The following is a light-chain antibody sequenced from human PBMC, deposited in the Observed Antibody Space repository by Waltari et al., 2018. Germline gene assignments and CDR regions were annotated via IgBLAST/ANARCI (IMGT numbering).Light chain of an antibody. CDR3: LQRSNWPPT. J-gene: IGKJ4*01. CDR2: DAS. CDR1: QSVGRS. Sequence: EIVLTQSPATLSLSPGDRATLSCRASQSVGRSLSWYQQKPGQPPRLLIYDASTRATGIPARISGSGSGTDFTLTIGSLEPEDFVVYFCLQRSNWPPTFGGGTTVEIK. V-gene: IGKV3-11*01.